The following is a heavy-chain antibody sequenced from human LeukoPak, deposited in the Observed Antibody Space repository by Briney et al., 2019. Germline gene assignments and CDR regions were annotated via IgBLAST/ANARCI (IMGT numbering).Heavy chain of an antibody. V-gene: IGHV4-59*08. D-gene: IGHD6-13*01. CDR2: IYYSGST. CDR1: GGSISSNY. Sequence: SETLSLTCTVSGGSISSNYWSWIRQPPGKGLEWIGYIYYSGSTNYNPSLKSRVTISVDTSKNQFSLKLSSVTAADTAVYYCARVLNIAAAGYYYYYGMDVWGQGTTVTVSS. CDR3: ARVLNIAAAGYYYYYGMDV. J-gene: IGHJ6*02.